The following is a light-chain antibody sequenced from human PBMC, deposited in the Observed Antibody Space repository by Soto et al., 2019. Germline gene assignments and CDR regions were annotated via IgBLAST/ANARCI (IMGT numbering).Light chain of an antibody. J-gene: IGKJ2*01. Sequence: AIQLTQSPSSLSASVGDRVTITCRASQGISSALAWYQQKPGKAPKLLIYDASRLESGVPSRFSGSGSGTDCTLNISSLQPEDFATYYCQQFNSYPHTFGQGTKLEIK. CDR2: DAS. CDR1: QGISSA. V-gene: IGKV1-13*02. CDR3: QQFNSYPHT.